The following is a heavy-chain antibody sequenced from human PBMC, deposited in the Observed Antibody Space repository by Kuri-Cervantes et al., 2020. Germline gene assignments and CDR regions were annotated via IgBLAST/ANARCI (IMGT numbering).Heavy chain of an antibody. Sequence: GGSLRLSCAASGFTFSSYGMHWVRQAPGKGLEWVAVISYDGSNKYYADSVKGRFTISRDNSKNTLYLQMNSLRAEDTAVYYCARDRWIRPDVGGMDVWGQGITVTVSS. CDR3: ARDRWIRPDVGGMDV. CDR1: GFTFSSYG. CDR2: ISYDGSNK. D-gene: IGHD5-18*01. J-gene: IGHJ6*02. V-gene: IGHV3-30*03.